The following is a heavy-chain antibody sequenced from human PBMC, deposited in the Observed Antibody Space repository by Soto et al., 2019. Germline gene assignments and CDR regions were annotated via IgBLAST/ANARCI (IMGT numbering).Heavy chain of an antibody. Sequence: QVQLVESGGGVVQPGRSLRLSCAASGFTFSSYGMHWVRQAPGKGLEWVAVIWYDGSNKYYADSVKGRFTISRDNSKNTLYLQRNSLRDEDTAVYYCAREGGYYYYGMDVWGQGTTVTVSS. D-gene: IGHD3-16*01. CDR2: IWYDGSNK. CDR1: GFTFSSYG. CDR3: AREGGYYYYGMDV. J-gene: IGHJ6*02. V-gene: IGHV3-33*01.